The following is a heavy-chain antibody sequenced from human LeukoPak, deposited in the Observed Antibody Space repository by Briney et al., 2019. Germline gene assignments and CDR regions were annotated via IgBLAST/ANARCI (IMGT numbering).Heavy chain of an antibody. D-gene: IGHD3-9*01. CDR1: GGSISSYY. J-gene: IGHJ6*03. CDR3: AREKRKVLRYFDERSLPYYMDV. CDR2: IYYSGST. Sequence: SETLSLTCTVSGGSISSYYWSWIRQPPGKGLEWIGYIYYSGSTNYNPSLKSRVAISVDTSKNQFSLKLSSVTAADTAVYYCAREKRKVLRYFDERSLPYYMDVWGKGTTVTVSS. V-gene: IGHV4-59*01.